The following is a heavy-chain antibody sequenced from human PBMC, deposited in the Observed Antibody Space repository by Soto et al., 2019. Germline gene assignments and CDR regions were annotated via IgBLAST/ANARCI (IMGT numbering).Heavy chain of an antibody. CDR1: GGSISSSSYY. CDR2: IYYSGST. D-gene: IGHD3-22*01. CDR3: ARGFSSSWYSSFMRYDSSGYSTTNLYYFDY. J-gene: IGHJ4*02. Sequence: SETLSLTCTVSGGSISSSSYYWGWIRQPPGKGLDWIGSIYYSGSTNYNPSLKSRVTISLDTSKNQFSLKLSSVTAADTAVYYCARGFSSSWYSSFMRYDSSGYSTTNLYYFDYWGQGTLVTVS. V-gene: IGHV4-39*07.